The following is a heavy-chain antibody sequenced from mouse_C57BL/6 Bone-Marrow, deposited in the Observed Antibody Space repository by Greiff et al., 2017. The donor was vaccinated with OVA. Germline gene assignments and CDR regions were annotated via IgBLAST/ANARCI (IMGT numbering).Heavy chain of an antibody. CDR3: ARHVYYGYDNWYFDV. Sequence: EVKLMESGGGLVQPGESLKLSCESNEYEFPSHDMSWVRKTPEKRLELVAAINSDGGSTYYPDTMERRFIISRDNTKKTLYLQMSSLRSEDTALYYYARHVYYGYDNWYFDVWGTGTTVTVSS. CDR1: EYEFPSHD. V-gene: IGHV5-2*01. D-gene: IGHD2-2*01. J-gene: IGHJ1*03. CDR2: INSDGGST.